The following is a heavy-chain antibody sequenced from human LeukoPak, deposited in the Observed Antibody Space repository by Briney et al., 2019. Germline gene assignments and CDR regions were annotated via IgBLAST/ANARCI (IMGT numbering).Heavy chain of an antibody. J-gene: IGHJ4*02. CDR3: ARAGYGGNSVFDY. D-gene: IGHD4-23*01. CDR2: ISSSSSYI. V-gene: IGHV3-21*05. CDR1: GFTFSSYS. Sequence: GGSLRLSCAASGFTFSSYSMNWVRQAPGKGLEWVSYISSSSSYIYYADSVKGRFTISRDNAKNSLYLQMNSLRAEDTAVYYCARAGYGGNSVFDYWGQGTLVTVSS.